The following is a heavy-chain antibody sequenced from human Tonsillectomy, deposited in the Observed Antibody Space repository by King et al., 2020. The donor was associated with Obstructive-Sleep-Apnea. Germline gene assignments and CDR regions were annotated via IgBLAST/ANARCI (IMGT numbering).Heavy chain of an antibody. V-gene: IGHV3-23*01. J-gene: IGHJ4*02. Sequence: VQLLESGGGLVQPGGSLRLSCTASGFTFSTYAMNWVRQAPGKGLEWVSTISGSGGTTYYADSVKGRFTISRDNSKNTLYLHINHLRAEDTDVYHCAKSVSSGTYFDYWGQGTLVTVSS. CDR2: ISGSGGTT. CDR3: AKSVSSGTYFDY. D-gene: IGHD5/OR15-5a*01. CDR1: GFTFSTYA.